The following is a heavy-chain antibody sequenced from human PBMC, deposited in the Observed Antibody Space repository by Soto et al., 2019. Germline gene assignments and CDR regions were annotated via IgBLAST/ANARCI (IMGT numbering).Heavy chain of an antibody. CDR1: GYTFTNYG. D-gene: IGHD1-1*01. CDR2: ISAYNGNT. CDR3: ARGNADYYYGMDV. V-gene: IGHV1-18*01. Sequence: ASVKVSCKASGYTFTNYGISWVRPAPGQGLEWMVWISAYNGNTNYAQKLQGRVTMTTDTSTSTAYMELRSLRSDDTAVYYCARGNADYYYGMDVWGQGTTVTVSS. J-gene: IGHJ6*02.